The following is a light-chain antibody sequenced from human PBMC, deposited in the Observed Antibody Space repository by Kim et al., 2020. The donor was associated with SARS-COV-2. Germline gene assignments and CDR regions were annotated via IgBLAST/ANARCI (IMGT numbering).Light chain of an antibody. CDR2: GDN. CDR3: NSRDTAGNVV. Sequence: SSELTQDPAVSVALGQTVRITCQGDSLTNYYASWYQQKPGQAPVVVFYGDNNRPSGIPRFSGSNSGNTASLTITGAQAEDTADYYCNSRDTAGNVVFGGGTKLTVL. V-gene: IGLV3-19*01. J-gene: IGLJ2*01. CDR1: SLTNYY.